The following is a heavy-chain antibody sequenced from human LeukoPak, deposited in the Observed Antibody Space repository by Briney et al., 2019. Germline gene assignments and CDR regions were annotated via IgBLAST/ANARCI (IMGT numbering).Heavy chain of an antibody. CDR1: GFTFSSYG. Sequence: GRSLRLSCAASGFTFSSYGMHWVRQAPGKGLEWVAVISYDGSNKYYADSVKGRFTISRDDSKNTLYLQMNSLKTEDTAVYYCTTEAYYYDSGAIKYFDYWGQGTLVTVSS. CDR3: TTEAYYYDSGAIKYFDY. CDR2: ISYDGSNK. D-gene: IGHD3-22*01. V-gene: IGHV3-30*03. J-gene: IGHJ4*02.